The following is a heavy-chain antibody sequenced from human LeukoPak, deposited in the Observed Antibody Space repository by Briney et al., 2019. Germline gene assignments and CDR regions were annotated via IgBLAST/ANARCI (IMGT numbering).Heavy chain of an antibody. CDR1: RFTFSNYW. Sequence: PGGSLRLSCAAPRFTFSNYWMHWVRQAPGKGLVWVSRINSDGSSISYADSVKGRFTISRDNAKNTLYLQMNSLRAEDTAVYYCARRAAALGAFDYWGQGTLVAVSS. CDR2: INSDGSSI. CDR3: ARRAAALGAFDY. J-gene: IGHJ4*02. V-gene: IGHV3-74*01. D-gene: IGHD6-13*01.